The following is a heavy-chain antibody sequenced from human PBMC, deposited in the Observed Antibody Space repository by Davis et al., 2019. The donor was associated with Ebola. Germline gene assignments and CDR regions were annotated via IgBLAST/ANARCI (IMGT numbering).Heavy chain of an antibody. D-gene: IGHD3-22*01. Sequence: MPSETLSLTCTVSGGSISSNDYYWGWIRQPPGKGLEWIGNIFYRGDTYYNPSLKSRVTMSVDTSKSQFSLKLTSVTAADTAVYYCARSDGFYSIRWYFDLWGRGTLVTVSS. CDR3: ARSDGFYSIRWYFDL. CDR2: IFYRGDT. V-gene: IGHV4-39*01. J-gene: IGHJ2*01. CDR1: GGSISSNDYY.